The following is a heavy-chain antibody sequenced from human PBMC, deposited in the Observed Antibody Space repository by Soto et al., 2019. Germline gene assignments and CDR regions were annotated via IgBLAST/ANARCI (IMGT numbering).Heavy chain of an antibody. CDR2: INAGNGNT. Sequence: ASVKVSCKASGHTFTSYAMHWVRQAPGQRLEWMGWINAGNGNTKYSQKFQGRVTITRDTSASTAYMELSSLRSEDTAVYYCARWATVTFYYYYYGMDVWGQGTTVTVSS. D-gene: IGHD4-17*01. V-gene: IGHV1-3*01. CDR3: ARWATVTFYYYYYGMDV. CDR1: GHTFTSYA. J-gene: IGHJ6*02.